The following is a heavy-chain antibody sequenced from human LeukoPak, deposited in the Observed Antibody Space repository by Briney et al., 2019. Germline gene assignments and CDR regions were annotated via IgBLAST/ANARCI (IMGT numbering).Heavy chain of an antibody. CDR3: AREYRRYDSSDLDY. D-gene: IGHD3-22*01. CDR1: GGSISSNSYY. Sequence: PSETLSLTCTVSGGSISSNSYYWGWIRQPPGKGLEWIGSIYYSGSTYYNPSLKSRVTISVDTSKNQFSLKLSSVTAADTAVYYCAREYRRYDSSDLDYWGQGTLVTVSS. V-gene: IGHV4-39*07. J-gene: IGHJ4*02. CDR2: IYYSGST.